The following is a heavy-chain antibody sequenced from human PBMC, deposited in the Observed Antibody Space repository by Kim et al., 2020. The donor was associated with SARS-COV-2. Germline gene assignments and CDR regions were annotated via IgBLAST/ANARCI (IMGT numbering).Heavy chain of an antibody. Sequence: SVKVSCKASGGTFSSYAISWVRQAPGQGLEWMGGIIPIFGTANYAQKFQGRVTITADESTSTAYMELSSLRSEDTAVYYCARAWGPTYYYGSGSYYRGYYYGMDVWGQGTTVTVSS. CDR1: GGTFSSYA. J-gene: IGHJ6*02. CDR2: IIPIFGTA. V-gene: IGHV1-69*13. D-gene: IGHD3-10*01. CDR3: ARAWGPTYYYGSGSYYRGYYYGMDV.